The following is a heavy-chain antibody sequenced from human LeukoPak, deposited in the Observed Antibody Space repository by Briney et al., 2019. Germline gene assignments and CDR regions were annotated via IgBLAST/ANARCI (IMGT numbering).Heavy chain of an antibody. V-gene: IGHV4-38-2*02. J-gene: IGHJ4*02. CDR3: ARLRRSRLAEFDY. D-gene: IGHD3-3*02. Sequence: SETLSLTCTVSGYSISSGYYWGWLRQPPGKGLKWIGSISRSGSTYYNPSLKSRVTISVDTSKNQFSLKLSSLTAADTAVYYCARLRRSRLAEFDYWGQGTLVTVSS. CDR2: ISRSGST. CDR1: GYSISSGYY.